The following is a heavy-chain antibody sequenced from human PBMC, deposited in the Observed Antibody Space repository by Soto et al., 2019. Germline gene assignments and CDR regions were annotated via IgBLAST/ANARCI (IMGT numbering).Heavy chain of an antibody. J-gene: IGHJ6*02. Sequence: QVQLVQSGAEVKKPGSSVKVSCKASGGTFSSYAISWVRQAPGQGLEWMGGIIPIFGTANYAQKFQGRVTITADESMSTAYMELSSLRSEDTAVYYCARGGGNYGLYYYYYGMDVWGQGTTVTVSS. V-gene: IGHV1-69*01. D-gene: IGHD3-10*01. CDR3: ARGGGNYGLYYYYYGMDV. CDR2: IIPIFGTA. CDR1: GGTFSSYA.